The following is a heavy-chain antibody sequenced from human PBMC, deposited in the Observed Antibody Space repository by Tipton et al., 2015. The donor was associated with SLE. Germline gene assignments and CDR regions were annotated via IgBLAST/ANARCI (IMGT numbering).Heavy chain of an antibody. CDR3: ARDQIHTAMAHYYGMDV. Sequence: TLSLTCAVSGGSISSSNWWSWVRQPPGKGLEWIGYIYTSGSTNYNPSLKSRVTISVDTSKNQFSLKLSSVTAADTAVYYCARDQIHTAMAHYYGMDVWGQGTTVTVSS. CDR2: IYTSGST. CDR1: GGSISSSNW. D-gene: IGHD5-18*01. J-gene: IGHJ6*02. V-gene: IGHV4-4*02.